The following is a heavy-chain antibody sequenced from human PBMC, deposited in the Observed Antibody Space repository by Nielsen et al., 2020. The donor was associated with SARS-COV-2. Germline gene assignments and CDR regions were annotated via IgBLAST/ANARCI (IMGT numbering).Heavy chain of an antibody. D-gene: IGHD4-17*01. V-gene: IGHV3-23*01. CDR1: GFTFSSYA. CDR3: AIPGRGDYGDYLDY. J-gene: IGHJ4*02. CDR2: ISGSGGST. Sequence: GGSLRLSCAASGFTFSSYAMSWVRQAPGKGLEWVSAISGSGGSTYYADSVKGRFTISRDNSKNTLYLQMNSLRAEDTAVYYCAIPGRGDYGDYLDYWGQGTLVTVSS.